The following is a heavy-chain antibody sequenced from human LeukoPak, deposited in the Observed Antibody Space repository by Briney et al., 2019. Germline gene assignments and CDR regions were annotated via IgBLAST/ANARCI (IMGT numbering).Heavy chain of an antibody. CDR3: ARRPMVRGALDY. CDR2: INHSGST. Sequence: SETLSLTCAVYGGSFSGYYWSWIRQPPGKGLEWIGEINHSGSTNYNPSLKSRVTISVDPSKNQFSLKLSSVTAADTAVYYCARRPMVRGALDYWGQGTLVTVSS. CDR1: GGSFSGYY. J-gene: IGHJ4*02. D-gene: IGHD3-10*01. V-gene: IGHV4-34*01.